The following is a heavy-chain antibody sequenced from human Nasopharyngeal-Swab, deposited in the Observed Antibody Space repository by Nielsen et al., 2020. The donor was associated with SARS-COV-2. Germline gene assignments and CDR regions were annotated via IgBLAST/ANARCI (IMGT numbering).Heavy chain of an antibody. V-gene: IGHV4-30-4*01. CDR2: IYFTGST. D-gene: IGHD4-17*01. Sequence: SETLSPTCTASGGSISNADHYWSWIRQPPGKGLEWIGYIYFTGSTFYNPSLKSRITMSVDTSTNQFSLKLTSVTAADTAVYYCARDNDGDYSWGAFDIWGQGTLVPVSS. CDR1: GGSISNADHY. J-gene: IGHJ3*02. CDR3: ARDNDGDYSWGAFDI.